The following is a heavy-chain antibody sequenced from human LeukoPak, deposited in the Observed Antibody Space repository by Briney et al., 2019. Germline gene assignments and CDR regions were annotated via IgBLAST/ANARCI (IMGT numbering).Heavy chain of an antibody. Sequence: GESLRLSCAASGFTLSNYWMHWVRQAPGKGLVWVARINFDGSSTNYAGSVRGRFTISRDNAKNTLYLQMNSLRGEDTAVYYCGRGGSGSRYFDYWGQGTMVTVSS. J-gene: IGHJ4*03. CDR3: GRGGSGSRYFDY. D-gene: IGHD1-14*01. V-gene: IGHV3-74*01. CDR2: INFDGSST. CDR1: GFTLSNYW.